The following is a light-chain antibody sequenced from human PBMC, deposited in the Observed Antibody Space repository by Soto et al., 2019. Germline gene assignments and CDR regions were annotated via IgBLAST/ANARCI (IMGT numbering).Light chain of an antibody. Sequence: DIQMTQSPSTLSGSVGDRVTITCRASQSISSWLAWYQQKPGKAPKLLIYDASNLESGVPSRFSGSGSGTEFTLTISSLQPDDFATYYCQQYNSYSPFGQGTKVDNK. CDR3: QQYNSYSP. CDR1: QSISSW. J-gene: IGKJ1*01. CDR2: DAS. V-gene: IGKV1-5*01.